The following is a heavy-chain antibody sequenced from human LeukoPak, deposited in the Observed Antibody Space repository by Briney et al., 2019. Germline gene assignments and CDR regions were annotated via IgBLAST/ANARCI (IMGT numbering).Heavy chain of an antibody. CDR2: MNPNSGNT. Sequence: ASVKVSCKDSGYTFTSYDINWVRQATGQGLEWMGWMNPNSGNTGYAQKFQGRVTITRNTSISTAYMELSSLRSEDTAVYYCARVSSPIAAAAPPDYWGQGTLVTVSS. CDR3: ARVSSPIAAAAPPDY. D-gene: IGHD6-13*01. V-gene: IGHV1-8*03. J-gene: IGHJ4*02. CDR1: GYTFTSYD.